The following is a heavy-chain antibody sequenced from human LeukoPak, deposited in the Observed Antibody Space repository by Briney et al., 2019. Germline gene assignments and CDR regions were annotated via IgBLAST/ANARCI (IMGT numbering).Heavy chain of an antibody. D-gene: IGHD3-22*01. CDR2: FNHSGST. CDR3: ARGIRWDYYDSSGYYRYYYYMDV. Sequence: SETLSLSCAVYGGSFSGYYWSWIRQPPGKGLEWIGEFNHSGSTNYNPSLKSRVTISVDTSKNQFSLKLSSVTAADTAVYYCARGIRWDYYDSSGYYRYYYYMDVWGKGTTVTVSS. V-gene: IGHV4-34*01. CDR1: GGSFSGYY. J-gene: IGHJ6*03.